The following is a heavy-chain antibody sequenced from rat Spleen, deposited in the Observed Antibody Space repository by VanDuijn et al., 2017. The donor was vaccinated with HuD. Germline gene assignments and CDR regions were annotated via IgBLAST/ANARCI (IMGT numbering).Heavy chain of an antibody. CDR1: GFTFSDYY. Sequence: EVQLVESGGGLVQPGRSMRLSCAASGFTFSDYYMAWVRQAPKKGLEWVASTSYDGSSTYYRDSVKGRFTISRDNGKNTLYLEMDSLGSEDMATYYCVRQGYLRDWYFDFWGPGTMVTVSS. D-gene: IGHD2-5*01. CDR3: VRQGYLRDWYFDF. J-gene: IGHJ1*01. CDR2: TSYDGSST. V-gene: IGHV5-22*01.